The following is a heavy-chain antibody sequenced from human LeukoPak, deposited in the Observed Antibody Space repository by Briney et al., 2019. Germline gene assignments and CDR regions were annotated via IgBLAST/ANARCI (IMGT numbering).Heavy chain of an antibody. CDR3: ATGLYYGGDYDDSSGYLYTWFDL. J-gene: IGHJ5*02. CDR1: RLTFSRYA. D-gene: IGHD3-22*01. Sequence: GGSLRLSCSSSRLTFSRYAMQWVGQAPGKGLEYVSAISASGDSTYYADSVKGRFSISRDNSRNTLCLQMSSLRAEDTAVYYWATGLYYGGDYDDSSGYLYTWFDLWGQGPLVTVSS. V-gene: IGHV3-64D*06. CDR2: ISASGDST.